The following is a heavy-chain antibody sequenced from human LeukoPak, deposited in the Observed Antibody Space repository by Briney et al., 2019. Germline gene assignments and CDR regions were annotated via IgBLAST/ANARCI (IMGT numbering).Heavy chain of an antibody. CDR1: GFTFSSYE. J-gene: IGHJ6*04. CDR3: AELGITMIGGV. D-gene: IGHD3-10*02. CDR2: ISSSGSTI. V-gene: IGHV3-48*03. Sequence: PGGSLRLSCAASGFTFSSYEMNWVRQAPGKGLEWVSYISSSGSTIYYADSVKGRFAISRDNAKNSLYLQMNSLRAEDTAVYYCAELGITMIGGVWGKGATVTISS.